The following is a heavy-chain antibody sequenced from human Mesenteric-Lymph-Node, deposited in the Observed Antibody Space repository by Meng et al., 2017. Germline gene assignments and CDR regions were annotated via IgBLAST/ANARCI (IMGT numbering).Heavy chain of an antibody. Sequence: SETLSLTCTVSGASINSGRYYWGWIRKPAGKGLEWIGRIYMDGRTTHYNPSLQSRVAISMDMSKNQFSLKLTSVTAADTAIYYCAREQAHGNLGGYWGRGTLVTVSS. CDR1: GASINSGRYY. CDR2: IYMDGRTT. V-gene: IGHV4-61*02. D-gene: IGHD3-16*01. J-gene: IGHJ4*02. CDR3: AREQAHGNLGGY.